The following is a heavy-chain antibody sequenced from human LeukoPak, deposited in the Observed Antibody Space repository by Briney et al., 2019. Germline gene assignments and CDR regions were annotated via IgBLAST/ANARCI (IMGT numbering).Heavy chain of an antibody. Sequence: GGSLRLSCAASGFTFSSYAMSWVRQAPGKGLEWVSAISGSGGSTYYADSVKGRFTISRDNSKNTLYLQMNSLRAEDTAVYYCAKGFPGLFWSGYYPIDYWGQGTLVTVSS. V-gene: IGHV3-23*01. CDR2: ISGSGGST. J-gene: IGHJ4*02. CDR1: GFTFSSYA. CDR3: AKGFPGLFWSGYYPIDY. D-gene: IGHD3-3*01.